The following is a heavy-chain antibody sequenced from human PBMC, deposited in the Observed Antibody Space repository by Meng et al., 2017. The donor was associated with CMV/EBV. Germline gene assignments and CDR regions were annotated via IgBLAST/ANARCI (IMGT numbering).Heavy chain of an antibody. D-gene: IGHD6-6*01. V-gene: IGHV1-2*04. CDR3: ARAQDSSSSGDFDY. J-gene: IGHJ4*02. CDR1: GYTLRGYH. CDR2: INPNSGGT. Sequence: SGYTLRGYHLHWVQQVPGQGLEWMGWINPNSGGTNYAQKFQGWVSMTRDTSISTAYMELSRLRSDDTAVYYCARAQDSSSSGDFDYWGQGTLVTVSS.